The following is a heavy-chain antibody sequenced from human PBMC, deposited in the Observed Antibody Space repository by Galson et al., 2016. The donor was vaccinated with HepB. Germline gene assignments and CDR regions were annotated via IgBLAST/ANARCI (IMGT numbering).Heavy chain of an antibody. Sequence: SETLSLTCTVSGTSITSYYRSWIRQAPGKGLEWIGHTHYRESNDYNPSLKSRVIMSVDTSKSQFSLKLSSVTAADTAVYYCARYLRGSRSSMFDYWGQGTLVTVSS. V-gene: IGHV4-59*01. CDR3: ARYLRGSRSSMFDY. CDR1: GTSITSYY. J-gene: IGHJ4*02. CDR2: THYRESN. D-gene: IGHD6-6*01.